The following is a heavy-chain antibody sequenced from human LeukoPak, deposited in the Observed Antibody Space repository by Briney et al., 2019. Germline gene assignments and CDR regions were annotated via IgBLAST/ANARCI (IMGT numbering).Heavy chain of an antibody. V-gene: IGHV4-39*01. CDR1: GGSFMSNTYY. Sequence: PSETLSLTCDVSGGSFMSNTYYWAWIRQSPGKGLEWLGSIYYSGNTYQSPSLKSRVTISVDTSKNQFSLKLSSVTAADTAVYYCARHTPWGATPFDYWGQGTLVTVSS. CDR3: ARHTPWGATPFDY. D-gene: IGHD1-26*01. CDR2: IYYSGNT. J-gene: IGHJ4*02.